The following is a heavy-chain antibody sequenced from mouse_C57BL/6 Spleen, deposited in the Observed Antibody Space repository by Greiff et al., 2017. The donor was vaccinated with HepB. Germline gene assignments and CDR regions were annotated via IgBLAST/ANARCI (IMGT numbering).Heavy chain of an antibody. V-gene: IGHV10-1*01. D-gene: IGHD2-3*01. CDR2: IRSKSNNYAT. Sequence: EVKLVESGGGLVQPKGSLKLPSAASGISFHTYAMNGVRRDLGKGLEWVARIRSKSNNYATYYADSAKDSFTIARDDSESMLYLQMNNLKTVDTAMYYCVRQDGYYDYWGQGTTLTVPP. J-gene: IGHJ2*01. CDR1: GISFHTYA. CDR3: VRQDGYYDY.